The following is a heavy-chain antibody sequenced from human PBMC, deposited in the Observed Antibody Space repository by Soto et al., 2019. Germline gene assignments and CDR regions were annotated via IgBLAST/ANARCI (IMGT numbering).Heavy chain of an antibody. D-gene: IGHD6-13*01. J-gene: IGHJ4*02. Sequence: SETLSLTCTVSGGSISSYYWSWIRQPPGKGLEWIGYIYYSGSTNYNPSLKSRVTISVDTSKNQFSLKLSSVTAADTAVYYCAAAAAGTPGVGKFDYWGQGTLVTVSS. CDR2: IYYSGST. CDR1: GGSISSYY. V-gene: IGHV4-59*01. CDR3: AAAAAGTPGVGKFDY.